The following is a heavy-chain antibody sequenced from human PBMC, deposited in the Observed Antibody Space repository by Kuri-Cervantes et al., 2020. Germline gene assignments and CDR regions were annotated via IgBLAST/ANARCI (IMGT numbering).Heavy chain of an antibody. CDR1: GYTFTKYY. J-gene: IGHJ6*02. CDR3: ARGLPKPIYYGMDV. V-gene: IGHV1-46*01. Sequence: ASVKVSCKASGYTFTKYYIHWVRQAPGQGLEWMGMINPSGGSTTFARKFQGRVTMTSFTSTSTLYVQLSSLRPEDTAVYYCARGLPKPIYYGMDVWGQGTTVTVSS. CDR2: INPSGGST.